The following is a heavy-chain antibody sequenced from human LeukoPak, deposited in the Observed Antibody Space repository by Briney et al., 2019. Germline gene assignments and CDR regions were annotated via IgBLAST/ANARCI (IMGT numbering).Heavy chain of an antibody. Sequence: GGSLRLLCAASGFTISNYAMHWVRQAPGKGLEWVADISYDGSNKYYADSLKGRVTISRDTSKNTLYVQMNSLRAEDTAVYFCARSFVTYGYFDYWGQGTLVSDSS. CDR3: ARSFVTYGYFDY. CDR2: ISYDGSNK. CDR1: GFTISNYA. J-gene: IGHJ4*02. V-gene: IGHV3-30*04. D-gene: IGHD3-10*01.